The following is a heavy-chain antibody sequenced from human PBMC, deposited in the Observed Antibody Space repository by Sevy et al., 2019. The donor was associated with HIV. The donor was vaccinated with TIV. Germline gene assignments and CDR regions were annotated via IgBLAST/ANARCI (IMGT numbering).Heavy chain of an antibody. CDR3: VKDPLISLGADLFDY. V-gene: IGHV3-30*02. D-gene: IGHD7-27*01. Sequence: GGSLRLSCATSGFTFNSHGMHWVRQAPGKGLEWVSFIQYDGGNKNYADSVKGRFTISRDNSKNTLYLQLSSLRTEDTALYYCVKDPLISLGADLFDYWGQGTLFTVSS. CDR1: GFTFNSHG. CDR2: IQYDGGNK. J-gene: IGHJ4*02.